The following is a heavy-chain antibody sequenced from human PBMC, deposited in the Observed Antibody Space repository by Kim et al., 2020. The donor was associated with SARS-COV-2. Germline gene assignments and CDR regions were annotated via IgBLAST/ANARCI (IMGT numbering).Heavy chain of an antibody. D-gene: IGHD4-17*01. CDR1: GFTFSSYG. Sequence: GGSPRLSCAGSGFTFSSYGMSWVRQAPGKGLEWVSAISHTGDITDYADSMKGRFTISRDNSKNTLYLQMNSLRADDTALYYCAIRGSNYGAYNYWGQGTLVTVSS. CDR2: ISHTGDIT. V-gene: IGHV3-23*01. CDR3: AIRGSNYGAYNY. J-gene: IGHJ4*02.